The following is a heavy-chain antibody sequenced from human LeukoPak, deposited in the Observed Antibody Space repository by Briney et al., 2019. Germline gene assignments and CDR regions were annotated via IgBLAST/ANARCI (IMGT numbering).Heavy chain of an antibody. D-gene: IGHD1-26*01. J-gene: IGHJ4*02. Sequence: GGSLRLSCAASGFTVRSNYMSWVRQAPGKGLEGVSVIYSGGSKYYADSVKGRFTISRDNSKNTLYLQMNSLRAEDTAVYYCARDGGVGAKDYWGQGTLVTVSS. V-gene: IGHV3-53*01. CDR1: GFTVRSNY. CDR2: IYSGGSK. CDR3: ARDGGVGAKDY.